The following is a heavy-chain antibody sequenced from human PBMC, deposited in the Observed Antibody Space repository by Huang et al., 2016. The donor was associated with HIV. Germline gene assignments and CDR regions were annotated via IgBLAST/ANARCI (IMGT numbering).Heavy chain of an antibody. Sequence: QVQLVESGGGVVQPGRSLRLSCVASGFTFNNFGMHWVRQAPRKGVEGGAGISYDGSSGRYSESVKGRFTISRDNPMDTLYLQMNSLRPDDTAVYYCAKESRWYSDLDNWGQGTLVTVSS. CDR3: AKESRWYSDLDN. J-gene: IGHJ4*02. CDR2: ISYDGSSG. CDR1: GFTFNNFG. V-gene: IGHV3-30*18. D-gene: IGHD2-15*01.